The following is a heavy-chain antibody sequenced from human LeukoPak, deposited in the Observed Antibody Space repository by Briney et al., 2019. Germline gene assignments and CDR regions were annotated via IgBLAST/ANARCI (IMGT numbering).Heavy chain of an antibody. J-gene: IGHJ5*02. V-gene: IGHV4-34*01. CDR2: INHGGST. CDR3: ARQPHDIVVVPAAGYWFDP. Sequence: SETLSLTCAVYGGSFSGYYWSWIRQPPGKGLEWIGKINHGGSTNYNPSLKSRVTISVDTSKNQFSLKLSSVTAADTAVYYCARQPHDIVVVPAAGYWFDPWGQGTLVTVSS. CDR1: GGSFSGYY. D-gene: IGHD2-2*01.